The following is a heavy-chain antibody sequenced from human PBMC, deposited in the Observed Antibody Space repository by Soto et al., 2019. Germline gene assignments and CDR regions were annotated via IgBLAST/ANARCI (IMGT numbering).Heavy chain of an antibody. CDR2: IYATGTT. V-gene: IGHV4-4*07. J-gene: IGHJ5*02. Sequence: PSETLSLTCTVSGASISCFYWIWIRESAGKGLEWIGRIYATGTTDYNPSLKSRVMMSVDTSKKQFSLKLRSVTAADTAVYYCVRDGTKTLRDWFDPWGQGISVTVSS. CDR1: GASISCFY. D-gene: IGHD1-1*01. CDR3: VRDGTKTLRDWFDP.